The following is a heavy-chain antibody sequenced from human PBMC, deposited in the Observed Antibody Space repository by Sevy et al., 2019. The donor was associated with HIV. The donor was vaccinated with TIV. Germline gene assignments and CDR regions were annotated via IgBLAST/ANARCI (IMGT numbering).Heavy chain of an antibody. J-gene: IGHJ6*02. CDR1: GFTFDDYA. V-gene: IGHV3-9*01. CDR2: ISWNSGSI. D-gene: IGHD6-13*01. Sequence: GGSLRLSCAASGFTFDDYAMHWVRQAPGKGLEWVSGISWNSGSIGYADSVKGRFTISRDNAKNSLYLQMNSLRAEDTALYYCAKDLGSAKGYRYYYYGMDVWGQGTTVTVSS. CDR3: AKDLGSAKGYRYYYYGMDV.